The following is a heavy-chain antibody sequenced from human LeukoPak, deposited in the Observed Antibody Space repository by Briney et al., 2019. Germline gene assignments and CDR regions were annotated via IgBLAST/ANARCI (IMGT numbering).Heavy chain of an antibody. CDR1: GGSFSGYY. V-gene: IGHV4-34*01. Sequence: KPSETLSLTCAVYGGSFSGYYWSWIRQPPGKGLEWIGEINHSGSTNYNPSLKSRVTISVDTSKNQFSLKLSSVTAADTAVYYCARVRDYGGDYFDYWGQGTLVTVSS. D-gene: IGHD4-17*01. CDR3: ARVRDYGGDYFDY. CDR2: INHSGST. J-gene: IGHJ4*02.